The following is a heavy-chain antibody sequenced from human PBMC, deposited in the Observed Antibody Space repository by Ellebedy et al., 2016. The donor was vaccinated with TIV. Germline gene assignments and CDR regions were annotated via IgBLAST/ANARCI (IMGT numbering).Heavy chain of an antibody. CDR3: ARVVYDYYYAMDG. CDR2: MNPNSGNT. V-gene: IGHV1-8*01. D-gene: IGHD2-8*01. CDR1: GSTFTSYD. J-gene: IGHJ6*02. Sequence: ASVKVSCKASGSTFTSYDINWVRQATGQGLEWMGWMNPNSGNTGYAQKFQGRVTMTRNTSISTAYMELSSLRSEDTAVCYCARVVYDYYYAMDGWGQGTTVTVSS.